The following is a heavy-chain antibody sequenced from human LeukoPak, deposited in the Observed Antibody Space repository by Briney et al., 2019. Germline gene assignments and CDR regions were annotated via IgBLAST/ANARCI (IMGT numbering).Heavy chain of an antibody. CDR3: ATQAYSSGWFPLDY. V-gene: IGHV1-24*01. D-gene: IGHD6-19*01. Sequence: EASVKVSCKVSGHTLTELSMHWVRQAPGKGLEWMGGFDPEDGETIYAQKFQGRVTMTEDTSTDTAYMELSSLRSEDTAVYYCATQAYSSGWFPLDYWGQGTLVTVSS. CDR2: FDPEDGET. J-gene: IGHJ4*02. CDR1: GHTLTELS.